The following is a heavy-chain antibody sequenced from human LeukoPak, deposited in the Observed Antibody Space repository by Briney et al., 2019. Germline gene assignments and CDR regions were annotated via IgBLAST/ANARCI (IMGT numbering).Heavy chain of an antibody. CDR1: GFTFSSYG. CDR3: TREGMGTTFSAWFDP. V-gene: IGHV3-30*03. Sequence: GGYLRLSCAASGFTFSSYGMHWVRQAPGKGLEWVAVVSSDGSIDYYADSVRGRFTVSRDNSKNTMYLQVNSLRAEDTAVYYCTREGMGTTFSAWFDPWGQGTLVTVSS. CDR2: VSSDGSID. J-gene: IGHJ5*02. D-gene: IGHD1-7*01.